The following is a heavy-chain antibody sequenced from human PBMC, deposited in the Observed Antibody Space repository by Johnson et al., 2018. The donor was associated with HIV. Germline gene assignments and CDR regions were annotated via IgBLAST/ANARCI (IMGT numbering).Heavy chain of an antibody. V-gene: IGHV3-11*01. CDR1: GFTFSDYY. CDR3: ARDLPGIYDAFDL. Sequence: QVQLVESGGGLVKPGGSLRLSCAASGFTFSDYYMSWIRQAPGKGLEWVSYISSSCSTIYYADSVTGRFTTSRDHAKNSRYLQMNSLKTEDTAYYYCARDLPGIYDAFDLWGQGTKVTISS. D-gene: IGHD1-26*01. J-gene: IGHJ3*01. CDR2: ISSSCSTI.